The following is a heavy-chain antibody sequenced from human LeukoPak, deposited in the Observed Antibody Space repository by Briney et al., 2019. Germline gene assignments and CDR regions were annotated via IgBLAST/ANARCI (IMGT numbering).Heavy chain of an antibody. Sequence: WGSLRGSCVASGFTFNTSDLHWFRQAPGKWLEWLALISYDGTTKNYADSVKGRFPVSRDNSKNTLYLQMNSLRREDTVFFFKQKTAYEILTGDQGDWLDPWGQGTLVTVSS. J-gene: IGHJ5*02. CDR1: GFTFNTSD. CDR2: ISYDGTTK. CDR3: QKTAYEILTGDQGDWLDP. V-gene: IGHV3-30-3*01. D-gene: IGHD3-9*01.